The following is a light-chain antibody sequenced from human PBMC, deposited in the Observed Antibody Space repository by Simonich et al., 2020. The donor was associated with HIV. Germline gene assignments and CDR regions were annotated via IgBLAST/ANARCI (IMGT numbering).Light chain of an antibody. Sequence: DLQMTQSPSSLSASVGNRVTITCRASQSISRYLNWYQQKPGKAPKLLIYAEYRLQSGVPSRFSGSGSGTHFTLTISSLQPEDFATYYCQQSYSFPFTFGPGTKVDIK. CDR2: AEY. CDR1: QSISRY. J-gene: IGKJ3*01. V-gene: IGKV1-39*01. CDR3: QQSYSFPFT.